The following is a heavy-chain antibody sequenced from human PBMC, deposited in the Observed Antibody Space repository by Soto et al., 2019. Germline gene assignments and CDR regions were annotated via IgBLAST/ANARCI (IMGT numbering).Heavy chain of an antibody. CDR2: IYYSVST. J-gene: IGHJ6*02. V-gene: IGHV4-31*03. CDR1: GGSISSGGHY. D-gene: IGHD3-3*01. Sequence: KPSETLSLTCTVSGGSISSGGHYWSWIRQHPVKGLEWIGYIYYSVSTYYNPSLKSRVNISVDTSKNQFSLKMSSVTAADTAVYYCARDSPRVFYEAGVDTYYYGMDVWGQGTTVT. CDR3: ARDSPRVFYEAGVDTYYYGMDV.